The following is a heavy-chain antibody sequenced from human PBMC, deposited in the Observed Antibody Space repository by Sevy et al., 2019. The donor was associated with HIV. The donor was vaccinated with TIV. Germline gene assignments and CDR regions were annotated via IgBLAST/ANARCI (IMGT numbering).Heavy chain of an antibody. CDR1: GFTFDDYT. Sequence: GGSLRLSCAASGFTFDDYTMHWVRQPPGKGLEWVSLISWDGGSTYYADSVKGRFTISRDNSKNSLFLQMNSLRSEDTAFYYCAELGGNYGDYDDYWGRGTLVTVSS. CDR2: ISWDGGST. D-gene: IGHD4-17*01. CDR3: AELGGNYGDYDDY. V-gene: IGHV3-43*01. J-gene: IGHJ4*02.